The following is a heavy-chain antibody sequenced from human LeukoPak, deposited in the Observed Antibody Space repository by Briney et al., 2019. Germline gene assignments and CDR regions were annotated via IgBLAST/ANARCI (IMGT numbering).Heavy chain of an antibody. CDR2: ISYDGSNK. V-gene: IGHV3-30-3*01. Sequence: PGRSLRLSCAASGFTFSSYAMHWVRQAPGKGLEGVAVISYDGSNKYYADSVKGRFTISRDNSKNKQYLQMNSLRAEDTAVYYCARDRRPGIVGAPLDYWGQGTLVTVSS. D-gene: IGHD1-26*01. J-gene: IGHJ4*02. CDR3: ARDRRPGIVGAPLDY. CDR1: GFTFSSYA.